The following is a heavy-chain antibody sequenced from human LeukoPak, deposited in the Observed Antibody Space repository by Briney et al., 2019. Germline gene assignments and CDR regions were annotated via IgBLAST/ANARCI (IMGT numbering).Heavy chain of an antibody. J-gene: IGHJ6*02. CDR1: GFTFSSYG. D-gene: IGHD6-13*01. CDR3: ARWQQLVLYYYYGMDV. Sequence: GGSLRLSCAASGFTFSSYGMHWVRQAPGEGLEWVAVIWYDGSNKYYADSVKGRFTISRDSSKNTLYLQMNSLRAEDTAVYYCARWQQLVLYYYYGMDVWGQGTTVTVSS. V-gene: IGHV3-33*01. CDR2: IWYDGSNK.